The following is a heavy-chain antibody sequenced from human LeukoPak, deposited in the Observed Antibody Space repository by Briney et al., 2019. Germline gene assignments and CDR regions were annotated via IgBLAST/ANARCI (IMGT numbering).Heavy chain of an antibody. CDR1: GYTXTGYY. CDR2: INPNSGGT. J-gene: IGHJ4*02. Sequence: ASVKVSCKASGYTXTGYYMHGVRQAPGQGLEWMGWINPNSGGTNYAQKFQGRVTMTRDTSISTAYMELSRLRSDDTAVYYCARARTPGIAADPFDYWGQGTLVTVSS. D-gene: IGHD6-13*01. V-gene: IGHV1-2*02. CDR3: ARARTPGIAADPFDY.